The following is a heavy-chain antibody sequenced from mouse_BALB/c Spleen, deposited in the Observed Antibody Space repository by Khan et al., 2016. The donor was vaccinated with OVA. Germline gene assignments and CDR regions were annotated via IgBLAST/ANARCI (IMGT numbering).Heavy chain of an antibody. CDR1: GYTFTDYY. CDR3: ARRNYFGYTFAY. CDR2: ISPGRGDT. D-gene: IGHD1-2*01. Sequence: QVQLQQSGAELARPGASVKLSCKASGYTFTDYYINWVKQRTGQGLEWIGEISPGRGDTYYNERFKGMATPTADKSTSTAFMQLRSLTSDASAVYFCARRNYFGYTFAYWGQGTLVTVSA. V-gene: IGHV1-77*01. J-gene: IGHJ3*01.